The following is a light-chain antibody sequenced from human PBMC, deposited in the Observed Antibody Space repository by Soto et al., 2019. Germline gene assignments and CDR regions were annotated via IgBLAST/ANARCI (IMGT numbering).Light chain of an antibody. CDR2: DAS. CDR3: QQRSNWPLT. Sequence: EIVLTQSPATLSLSPGERATLSCRASQSVSSYLAWYQQKPGQAPRLLIYDASNRATGIPARFSGSGSGTDFTLSSSSLEPEDFAVSYCQQRSNWPLTFGGGTKVEI. CDR1: QSVSSY. V-gene: IGKV3-11*01. J-gene: IGKJ4*01.